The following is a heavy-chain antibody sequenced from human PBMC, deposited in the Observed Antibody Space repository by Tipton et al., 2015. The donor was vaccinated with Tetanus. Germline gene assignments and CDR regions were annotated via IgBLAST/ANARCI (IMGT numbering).Heavy chain of an antibody. V-gene: IGHV1-2*06. Sequence: QLVQSGAEMKKPGASVKVSFKASGYPFTGYYMHWVRQAPGQGLEWMGRINPKNGGTNRAQKFQGRVTMTRDTSINAVYMELSRLTSDDPAVYYCARDVRVAQSDAFDIWGQGTMVTVSS. J-gene: IGHJ3*02. CDR1: GYPFTGYY. CDR2: INPKNGGT. D-gene: IGHD3-10*01. CDR3: ARDVRVAQSDAFDI.